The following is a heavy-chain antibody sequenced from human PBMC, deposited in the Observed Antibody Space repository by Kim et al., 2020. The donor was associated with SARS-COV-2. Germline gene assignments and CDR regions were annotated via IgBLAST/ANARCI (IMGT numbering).Heavy chain of an antibody. J-gene: IGHJ4*01. Sequence: GGSLRLSCVTSGLYVIHWVRQAPGKGLEWVAAMSFDGFSKYFADSVNGRFTISRDDSKNTVWLQLNNLRDEDSAMYYCATEGGTSGRCGYFDYCSHGTL. D-gene: IGHD5-12*01. CDR1: GLYV. CDR3: ATEGGTSGRCGYFDY. V-gene: IGHV3-30*04. CDR2: MSFDGFSK.